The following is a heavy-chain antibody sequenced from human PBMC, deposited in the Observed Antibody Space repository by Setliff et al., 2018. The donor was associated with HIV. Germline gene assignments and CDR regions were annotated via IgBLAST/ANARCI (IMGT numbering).Heavy chain of an antibody. V-gene: IGHV4-38-2*01. CDR2: IYHSGST. CDR3: ARQIAVAATPHYFDY. CDR1: GYSISSGYY. J-gene: IGHJ4*02. D-gene: IGHD6-19*01. Sequence: KPSETLSLTCAVSGYSISSGYYWGWIRQPPGKGLEWIGSIYHSGSTYYNPSLKSRVTISVDTSKNQFSLKLSSVTAADTAVYYCARQIAVAATPHYFDYWGQGTLVTVSS.